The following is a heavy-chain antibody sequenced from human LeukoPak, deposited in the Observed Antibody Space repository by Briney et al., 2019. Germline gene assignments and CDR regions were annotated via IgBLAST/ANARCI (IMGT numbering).Heavy chain of an antibody. Sequence: SETLSLTCTVSGGSISSYYWSWIRQPPGKGLEWIGYIYYSGSTSYNPSLKSRVTISVDTSKNQFSLKLSSVTAADTAVYYCARHITYYYDSSGYPDAFDIWGQGTMVTVSS. V-gene: IGHV4-59*08. CDR3: ARHITYYYDSSGYPDAFDI. CDR1: GGSISSYY. D-gene: IGHD3-22*01. J-gene: IGHJ3*02. CDR2: IYYSGST.